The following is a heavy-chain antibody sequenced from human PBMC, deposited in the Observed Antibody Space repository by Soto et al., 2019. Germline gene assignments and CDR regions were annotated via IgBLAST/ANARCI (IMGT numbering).Heavy chain of an antibody. CDR3: ARATIFGVDHFDY. D-gene: IGHD3-3*01. CDR2: IYYSGST. Sequence: SETLSLTCTVSGGSISSGGYYWSWIRQHPGKGLEWIGYIYYSGSTYYNPSLKSRVTISVDTSKNQFSLKLSSVTAADTAVYYCARATIFGVDHFDYWGQGTLVTVS. V-gene: IGHV4-31*03. J-gene: IGHJ4*02. CDR1: GGSISSGGYY.